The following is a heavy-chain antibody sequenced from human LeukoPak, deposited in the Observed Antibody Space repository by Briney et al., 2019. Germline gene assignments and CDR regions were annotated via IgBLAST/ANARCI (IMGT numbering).Heavy chain of an antibody. J-gene: IGHJ4*02. D-gene: IGHD2-2*01. CDR1: GFTFSKAW. V-gene: IGHV3-15*01. CDR3: TTDPFQNIVVVPAAIIKMDY. Sequence: PGGSDRLSCAASGFTFSKAWMSWVRQAPGKGLEWVGRIKCKTDGGTYYAAPVNGRFTISRDDSKNTLYLQMNSLKTEDTAVYYCTTDPFQNIVVVPAAIIKMDYWGQGTLVTVAS. CDR2: IKCKTDGGT.